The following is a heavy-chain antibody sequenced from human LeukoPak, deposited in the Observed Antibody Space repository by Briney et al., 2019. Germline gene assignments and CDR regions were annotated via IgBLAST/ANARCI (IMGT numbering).Heavy chain of an antibody. Sequence: GASVKVSCKASGGTFSSYAISWVRQAPGQGLEWMGRINPNSGGTNYAQKFQGRVTMTRDTSISTAYMELSRLRSDDTAVYYCARIGYDSREDYWGQGTLVTVSS. CDR2: INPNSGGT. V-gene: IGHV1-2*06. CDR3: ARIGYDSREDY. CDR1: GGTFSSYA. J-gene: IGHJ4*02. D-gene: IGHD3-22*01.